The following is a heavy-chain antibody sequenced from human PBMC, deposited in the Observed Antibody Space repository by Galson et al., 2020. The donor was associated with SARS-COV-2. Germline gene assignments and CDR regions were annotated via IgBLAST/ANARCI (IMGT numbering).Heavy chain of an antibody. J-gene: IGHJ6*02. CDR2: IYYSGST. D-gene: IGHD6-6*01. V-gene: IGHV4-59*08. CDR3: ARQVEYSTSSGLTGYYYGMDV. CDR1: GCSIISYY. Sequence: SETLSLTCTVSGCSIISYYWSWIRQPPGKGLEWLGYIYYSGSTKYNPSLKSRVTISADTSKNQVSLRLTSVTAADTAVYYCARQVEYSTSSGLTGYYYGMDVWGQGTAVTVSS.